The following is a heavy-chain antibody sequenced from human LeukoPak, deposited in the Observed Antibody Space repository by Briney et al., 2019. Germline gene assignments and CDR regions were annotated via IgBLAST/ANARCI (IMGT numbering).Heavy chain of an antibody. CDR3: ARDLPYYDFWSGYIY. J-gene: IGHJ4*02. D-gene: IGHD3-3*01. CDR1: GGTFSSYA. Sequence: SVKVSCKASGGTFSSYAISWVRQAPGQGLEWMGGIIPIFGTANYAQKFQGRVTITTDESTSTAYMELRSLRSDDTAVYYCARDLPYYDFWSGYIYWGQGTLVTVSS. CDR2: IIPIFGTA. V-gene: IGHV1-69*05.